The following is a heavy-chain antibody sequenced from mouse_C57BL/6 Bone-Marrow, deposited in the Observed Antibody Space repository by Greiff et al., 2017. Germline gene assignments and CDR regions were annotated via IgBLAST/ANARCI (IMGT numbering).Heavy chain of an antibody. Sequence: EVQGVESGGDLVKPGGSLKLSCAASGFTFSSYGMSWVRQTPDKRLEWVATISSGGSYTYYPDSVKGRYTISRDNAKNTLYLQMSSLKSEDTAMYDCARPVNWDVYVDYWGRGTTLTVTA. D-gene: IGHD4-1*01. V-gene: IGHV5-6*01. CDR2: ISSGGSYT. J-gene: IGHJ2*01. CDR1: GFTFSSYG. CDR3: ARPVNWDVYVDY.